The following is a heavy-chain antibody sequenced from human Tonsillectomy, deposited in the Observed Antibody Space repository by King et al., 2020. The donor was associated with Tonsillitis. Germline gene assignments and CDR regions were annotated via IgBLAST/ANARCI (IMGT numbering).Heavy chain of an antibody. CDR1: GFTFDDYA. J-gene: IGHJ3*02. D-gene: IGHD2-21*01. CDR2: INGGGGST. CDR3: ARSPGRLLNDGFDI. Sequence: VQLVESGGGVVQPGGSLRLSCAASGFTFDDYAMHWVRQAPGKGLECVSLINGGGGSTYYSVSVKGRFTISRDNSKNSLYLQMNSLSTEDPALFYCARSPGRLLNDGFDIGGQGTMVTLPS. V-gene: IGHV3-43*02.